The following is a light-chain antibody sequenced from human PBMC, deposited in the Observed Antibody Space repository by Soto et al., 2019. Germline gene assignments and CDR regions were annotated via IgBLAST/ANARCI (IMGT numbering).Light chain of an antibody. V-gene: IGKV3-20*01. J-gene: IGKJ3*01. CDR3: QQNGRSPT. Sequence: EIVLTQSPGTLSLSPGERATLSCRASQSVSSSYLAWYQQKPGQAPRLILYGASNRATGIPDRFSGSDSASGTDFTLFISRLEPEDCGVFYCQQNGRSPTFGPGTKVDIK. CDR1: QSVSSSY. CDR2: GAS.